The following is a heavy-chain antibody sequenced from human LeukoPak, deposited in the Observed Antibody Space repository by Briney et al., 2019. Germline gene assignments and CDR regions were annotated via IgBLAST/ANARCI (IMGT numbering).Heavy chain of an antibody. D-gene: IGHD3-3*01. CDR3: ARHFRRLGITIFGVVNWFDP. CDR2: IIPILGIA. J-gene: IGHJ5*02. CDR1: GGTFSSYT. V-gene: IGHV1-69*02. Sequence: ASVKVSCKASGGTFSSYTISWVRQAPGQGLEWMGRIIPILGIANYAQKFQGRVTITADKSTSTAYMELSSLRSEDTAVYYCARHFRRLGITIFGVVNWFDPWGQGTLVTVSS.